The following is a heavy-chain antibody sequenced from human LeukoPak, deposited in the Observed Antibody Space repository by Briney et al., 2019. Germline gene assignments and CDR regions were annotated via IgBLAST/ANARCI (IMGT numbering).Heavy chain of an antibody. CDR1: GGTFSSYA. D-gene: IGHD2-2*01. J-gene: IGHJ4*02. CDR2: IIPIFGTA. V-gene: IGHV1-69*05. CDR3: ASMRLVVVPAAMYFDY. Sequence: TVEVSCKASGGTFSSYAISWVRQAPGQGLEWMGGIIPIFGTANYAQKFQGRVTITTDESTSTAYMELSSLRSEDTAVYYCASMRLVVVPAAMYFDYWGQGTLVTVSS.